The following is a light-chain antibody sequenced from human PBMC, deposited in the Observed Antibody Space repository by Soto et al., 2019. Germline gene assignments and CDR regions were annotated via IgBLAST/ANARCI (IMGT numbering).Light chain of an antibody. CDR2: EAS. CDR1: QSISNY. J-gene: IGKJ1*01. CDR3: QQYNTYPT. V-gene: IGKV1-5*01. Sequence: DVQMTQSPSTLSASVGDRVTITCRASQSISNYLAWYQQKPGKAPKLLISEASSLQSEVPSRFSGSGSGTEFTLTISTLQPDDFATYYCQQYNTYPTFGQGTKVDIK.